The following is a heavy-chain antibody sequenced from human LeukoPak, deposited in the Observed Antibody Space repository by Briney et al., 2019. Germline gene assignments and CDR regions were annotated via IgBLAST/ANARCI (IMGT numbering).Heavy chain of an antibody. J-gene: IGHJ4*02. CDR3: ARDRYGDGFAHFDY. CDR1: GYTFTAYA. V-gene: IGHV1-2*02. CDR2: ITPSDGA. Sequence: ASVTVSCKSSGYTFTAYAMHWVRQAPGQGLEWMGWITPSDGANYAQKFQGRVTMTRDTSMSTAYMDLNRLTSDDTAVYFCARDRYGDGFAHFDYWGQGTLVTVSS. D-gene: IGHD5-24*01.